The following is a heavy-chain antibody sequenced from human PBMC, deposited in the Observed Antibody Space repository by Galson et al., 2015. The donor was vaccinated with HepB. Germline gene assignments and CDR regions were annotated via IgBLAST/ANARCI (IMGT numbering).Heavy chain of an antibody. Sequence: SVKVSCKASGYTFTNYGISWVRQAPGQGLEWMGWISAYNGYTNSAQQFQGRVTMTTDTSTRTAYMELRSLRSDDTAVFYCARDQRVRGATLQCNGMDVWGQGTTVTVSS. J-gene: IGHJ6*02. CDR1: GYTFTNYG. D-gene: IGHD3-10*01. V-gene: IGHV1-18*01. CDR3: ARDQRVRGATLQCNGMDV. CDR2: ISAYNGYT.